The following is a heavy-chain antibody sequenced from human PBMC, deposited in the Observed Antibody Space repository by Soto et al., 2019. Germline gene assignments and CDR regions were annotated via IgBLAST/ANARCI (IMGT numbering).Heavy chain of an antibody. J-gene: IGHJ4*02. CDR2: ISSSSDYI. V-gene: IGHV3-21*06. CDR1: GFTFTSYT. CDR3: ARARVYATGPLDF. Sequence: GGSLRLSCAASGFTFTSYTMNWVRQAPGKGLEWVSSISSSSDYIYYADSMKGRVTISRDNAKNSLFLDMNSLSGEDTAVYYCARARVYATGPLDFWGQGTLVTVSS. D-gene: IGHD6-13*01.